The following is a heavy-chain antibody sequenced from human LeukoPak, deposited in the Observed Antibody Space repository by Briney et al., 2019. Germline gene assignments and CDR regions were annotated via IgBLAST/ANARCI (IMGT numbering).Heavy chain of an antibody. V-gene: IGHV3-21*01. J-gene: IGHJ4*02. D-gene: IGHD1-26*01. CDR3: AREEYSGSYYFDY. CDR1: GFTFSSYS. Sequence: PGGSLRLSCAASGFTFSSYSMNWVRQAPGKGLEWVSSISSSSSYIYYADSVKGRFTISRDNAKNSLYLQMNSLRAEETAVYYCAREEYSGSYYFDYWGQGTLVTVSS. CDR2: ISSSSSYI.